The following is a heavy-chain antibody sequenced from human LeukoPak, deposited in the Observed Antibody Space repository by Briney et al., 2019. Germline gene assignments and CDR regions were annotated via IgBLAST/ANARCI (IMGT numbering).Heavy chain of an antibody. J-gene: IGHJ5*02. CDR1: GGSISSYY. CDR2: IYTSGST. D-gene: IGHD3-22*01. Sequence: KPSETLSLTCTVSGGSISSYYWSWIRQPAGKGLEWIGRIYTSGSTNYNPSLKSRVTMSVDTSKNQFSLKLSSVTAADTAVYYCARESTYYYDSSSYSNWFDPWGQGTLVTVSS. V-gene: IGHV4-4*07. CDR3: ARESTYYYDSSSYSNWFDP.